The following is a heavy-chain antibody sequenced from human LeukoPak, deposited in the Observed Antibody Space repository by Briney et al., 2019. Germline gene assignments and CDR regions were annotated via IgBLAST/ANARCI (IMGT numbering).Heavy chain of an antibody. D-gene: IGHD5-12*01. CDR2: IIPILDIP. CDR3: ARGAHSGYDY. V-gene: IGHV1-69*04. CDR1: GGTFSSYA. Sequence: SVKVSCKASGGTFSSYAISWVRQAPGQGLEWMGRIIPILDIPNYAQKFQGRVTITADKSTRTAHMEVSSLRSEDTAVYYCARGAHSGYDYWGQGTLVTVSS. J-gene: IGHJ4*02.